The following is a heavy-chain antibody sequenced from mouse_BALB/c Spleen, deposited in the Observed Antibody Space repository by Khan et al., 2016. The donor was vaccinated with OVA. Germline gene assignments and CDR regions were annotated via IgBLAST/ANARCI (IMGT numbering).Heavy chain of an antibody. Sequence: QVQLQQSGAELAKPGASVKMSCKASGYTFINYWILWVKQRPGQGLEWIGYINPSTAYTEYNQNFKDKATLTAGKSSSTAYMQLSSLTSEDSAVYYCARRGLRWDFDYWGQGTTLTVSS. CDR2: INPSTAYT. CDR3: ARRGLRWDFDY. J-gene: IGHJ2*01. CDR1: GYTFINYW. D-gene: IGHD1-1*01. V-gene: IGHV1-7*01.